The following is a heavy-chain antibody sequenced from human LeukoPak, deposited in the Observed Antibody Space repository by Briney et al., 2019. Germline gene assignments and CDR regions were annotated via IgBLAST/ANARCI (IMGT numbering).Heavy chain of an antibody. CDR3: ARGGLQGSLNLNHDY. D-gene: IGHD4-11*01. Sequence: SETLSLTCAVYGGSFSGYYWSWIRQPPGKGLEWIGEINHSGSTNYNPSLKSRVTISVDTSKNQFSLKLSSVTAADTAVYYCARGGLQGSLNLNHDYWGQGTLVTVSS. CDR2: INHSGST. CDR1: GGSFSGYY. V-gene: IGHV4-34*01. J-gene: IGHJ4*02.